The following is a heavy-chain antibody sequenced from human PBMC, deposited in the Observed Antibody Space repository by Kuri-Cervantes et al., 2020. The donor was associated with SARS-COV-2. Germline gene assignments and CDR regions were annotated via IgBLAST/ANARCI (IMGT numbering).Heavy chain of an antibody. Sequence: GGSLRLSCAASGFTFSNAWMNWVRQAPGKGLEWVSSISSSSYIYYADSVKGRFTISRDNAKNSLYLQMNSLRAEDTAVYYCARDARITIFGVVIIEQVFDYWGQGTLVTVSS. CDR3: ARDARITIFGVVIIEQVFDY. CDR2: ISSSSYI. CDR1: GFTFSNAW. V-gene: IGHV3-69-1*01. J-gene: IGHJ4*02. D-gene: IGHD3-3*01.